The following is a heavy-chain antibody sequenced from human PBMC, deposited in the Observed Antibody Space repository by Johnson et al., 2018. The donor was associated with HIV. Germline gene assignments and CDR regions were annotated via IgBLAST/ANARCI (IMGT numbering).Heavy chain of an antibody. Sequence: QVQLVESGGGVVQPGRSLRLSCAASGFTFSSYAMHWVRQDPGKGLEWVAVISYDGSNQYYADSVKGRLTISRDNSKNTLYLQMNNLKTEDTALYYCTRVVVITQEKWGQGTMVTVSS. CDR3: TRVVVITQEK. J-gene: IGHJ3*01. D-gene: IGHD3-22*01. CDR2: ISYDGSNQ. CDR1: GFTFSSYA. V-gene: IGHV3-30*04.